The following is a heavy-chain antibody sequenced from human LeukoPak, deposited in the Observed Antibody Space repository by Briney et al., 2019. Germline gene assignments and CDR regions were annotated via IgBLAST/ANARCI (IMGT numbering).Heavy chain of an antibody. V-gene: IGHV3-48*03. CDR2: ISSSGSII. Sequence: GGSLRLSCAASGFTFSSYEMNWVRQAPGKGLEWVSYISSSGSIIYYAESVKGRFTISRDNAKNSLYLQMYSLRAEDTAVYYCAREDSGYDNNAFDIWGQGTMVTVSS. D-gene: IGHD5-12*01. CDR1: GFTFSSYE. CDR3: AREDSGYDNNAFDI. J-gene: IGHJ3*02.